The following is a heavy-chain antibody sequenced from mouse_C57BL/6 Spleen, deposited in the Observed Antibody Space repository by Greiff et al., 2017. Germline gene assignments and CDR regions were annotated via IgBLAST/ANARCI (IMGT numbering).Heavy chain of an antibody. CDR2: ISDGGSYT. CDR1: GFTFSSYA. Sequence: EVQGVESGGGLVKPGGSLKLSCAASGFTFSSYAMSWVRQTPEKRLEWVATISDGGSYTYYPDNVKGRFTISRDNAKNNLYLQMSHLKSEDTAMYYCARGELTDYWGQGTTLTVSS. J-gene: IGHJ2*01. CDR3: ARGELTDY. V-gene: IGHV5-4*01.